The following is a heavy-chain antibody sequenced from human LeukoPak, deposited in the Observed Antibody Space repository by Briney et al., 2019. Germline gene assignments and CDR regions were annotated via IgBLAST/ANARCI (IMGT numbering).Heavy chain of an antibody. CDR3: AREIGSAARGR. Sequence: SVKVSCNASGFSFTSSAVQWVRQARGQRLEWIGWIVVASGDTNYAQKFQERVTITRDMSTSTAYMDLSSLRSEGTAVYYCAREIGSAARGRWGQGTLVTVSS. CDR1: GFSFTSSA. D-gene: IGHD6-13*01. V-gene: IGHV1-58*01. CDR2: IVVASGDT. J-gene: IGHJ4*02.